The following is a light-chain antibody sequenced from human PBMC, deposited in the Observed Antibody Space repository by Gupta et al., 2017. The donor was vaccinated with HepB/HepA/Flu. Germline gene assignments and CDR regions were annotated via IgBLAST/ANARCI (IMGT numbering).Light chain of an antibody. Sequence: SYDLTQPPSVSVSPGQTASITCSGDNLGDKYACWYQPPQGQSPVLVSYQDNKRPSGIPERCSGSNTGNTATLTISGTQAMDEADYYCQAWDSSTPWVFGGGTKLTVL. CDR2: QDN. CDR1: NLGDKY. V-gene: IGLV3-1*01. CDR3: QAWDSSTPWV. J-gene: IGLJ3*02.